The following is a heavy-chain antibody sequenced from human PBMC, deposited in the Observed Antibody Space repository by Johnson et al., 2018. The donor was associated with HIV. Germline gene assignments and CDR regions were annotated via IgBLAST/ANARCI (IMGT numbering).Heavy chain of an antibody. D-gene: IGHD3-10*01. CDR2: MSFDGNSR. J-gene: IGHJ3*02. Sequence: QVQLVESGGGVVQPGRSLRLSCVASGFTLSSYGMHWVRQAPGKGLEWVAVMSFDGNSRYYADSVKGRLSISRDNAKKSLYLQMHSLRAEDTALYYCARDRGAAARYDAFDIWGQGTMVTVSS. CDR3: ARDRGAAARYDAFDI. V-gene: IGHV3-30*04. CDR1: GFTLSSYG.